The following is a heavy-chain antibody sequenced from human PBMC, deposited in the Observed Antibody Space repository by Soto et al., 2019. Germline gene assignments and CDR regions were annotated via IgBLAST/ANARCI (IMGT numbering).Heavy chain of an antibody. CDR2: ISAYNGNT. V-gene: IGHV1-18*01. CDR1: GSTFPSSR. J-gene: IGHJ4*02. Sequence: SLKRPCTGSGSTFPSSRSCWVRQTTEQGLEWMGWISAYNGNTKYAQKLQGRVTMTTDTSTSTAYMELRSLRSDDTAVYYCARLYSGSYYAMYSFDSWGQGRLVTV. D-gene: IGHD1-26*01. CDR3: ARLYSGSYYAMYSFDS.